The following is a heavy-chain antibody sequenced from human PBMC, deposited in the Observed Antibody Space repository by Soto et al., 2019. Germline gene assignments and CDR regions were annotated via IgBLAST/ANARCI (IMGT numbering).Heavy chain of an antibody. V-gene: IGHV1-3*01. D-gene: IGHD3-10*01. CDR2: INAGNGNT. J-gene: IGHJ6*03. CDR1: GYTFTSYA. Sequence: ASVKVSCKASGYTFTSYAMHWVRQAPGQRLEWMGWINAGNGNTKYSQKFQGRDTITRDTSASTAYMELSSLRSEDTAVYYCARDYYGSGYYYYYMDAWGKGTTVTVSS. CDR3: ARDYYGSGYYYYYMDA.